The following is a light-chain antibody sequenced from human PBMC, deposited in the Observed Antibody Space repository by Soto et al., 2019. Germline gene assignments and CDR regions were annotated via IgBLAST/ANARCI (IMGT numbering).Light chain of an antibody. CDR1: QSISSY. J-gene: IGKJ2*01. V-gene: IGKV1-39*01. CDR2: AAS. Sequence: DIQMTQSPSSLSASVGDRVTITCRASQSISSYLNWYQQKPGKAPKLLIYAASSLQSGVPSRFSGHGSGTDFTLTISSLQPEDFATYYCQQSYSTPYTCGQGTMLEIK. CDR3: QQSYSTPYT.